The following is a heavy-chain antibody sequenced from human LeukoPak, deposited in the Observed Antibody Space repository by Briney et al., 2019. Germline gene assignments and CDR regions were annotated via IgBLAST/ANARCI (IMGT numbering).Heavy chain of an antibody. D-gene: IGHD3-10*01. Sequence: GGSLRLSCAASGFTFSSYGMSWVRQAPGKGLEWVSAIGGRDGSTYYADSVKGRFTISGDNSKNTLYVQMNSLRAEDTAVYYCAKGHYYGSGSLDYWGQGTLVTVSS. J-gene: IGHJ4*02. CDR1: GFTFSSYG. CDR3: AKGHYYGSGSLDY. CDR2: IGGRDGST. V-gene: IGHV3-23*01.